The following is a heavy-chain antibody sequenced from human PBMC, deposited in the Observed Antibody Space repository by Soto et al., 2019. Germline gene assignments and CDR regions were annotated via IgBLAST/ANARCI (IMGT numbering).Heavy chain of an antibody. CDR1: GFTFSDHH. CDR2: ARNKAHSYTT. Sequence: GGSLRLSCAASGFTFSDHHMDWVRQAPGKGLEWVGRARNKAHSYTTAYSASVKGRFTISRDDSKNSLSLQMNSLKTEDTAVYFGARLMGTSFDLWGQGTLVTVYS. V-gene: IGHV3-72*01. J-gene: IGHJ4*02. CDR3: ARLMGTSFDL. D-gene: IGHD2-8*01.